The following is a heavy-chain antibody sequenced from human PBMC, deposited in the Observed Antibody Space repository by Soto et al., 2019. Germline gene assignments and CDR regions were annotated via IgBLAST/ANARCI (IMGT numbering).Heavy chain of an antibody. CDR2: IHYNGNT. D-gene: IGHD5-12*01. Sequence: SETLSLTCTVSGGSISSYYWTWIRQPPGKGLEWIGNIHYNGNTKYNPSLKSRVTMSVDTSKNQFSLKLISVTAADTAKYFCAREGNLGRWLQPLDFWGQGTLVTVSS. CDR3: AREGNLGRWLQPLDF. CDR1: GGSISSYY. J-gene: IGHJ4*02. V-gene: IGHV4-59*01.